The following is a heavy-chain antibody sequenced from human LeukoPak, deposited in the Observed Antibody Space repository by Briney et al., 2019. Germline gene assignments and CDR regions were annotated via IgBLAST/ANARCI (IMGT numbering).Heavy chain of an antibody. CDR3: ARARASYYYDSSGYYFDAFDI. CDR1: GLSFSNNY. J-gene: IGHJ3*02. CDR2: ISYDGSNK. Sequence: GGSLRLSCVASGLSFSNNYMNWVRQAPGKGLEWVAVISYDGSNKYYADSVKGRFTISRDNSKNTLYLQMNSLRAEDTAVYYCARARASYYYDSSGYYFDAFDIWGQGTMVTVSS. D-gene: IGHD3-22*01. V-gene: IGHV3-30-3*01.